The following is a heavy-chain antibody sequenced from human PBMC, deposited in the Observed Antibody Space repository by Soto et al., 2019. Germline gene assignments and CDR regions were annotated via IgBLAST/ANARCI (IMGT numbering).Heavy chain of an antibody. CDR2: ISKSGTVR. J-gene: IGHJ6*02. V-gene: IGHV3-48*03. Sequence: GGSLRLSCAASGSTFSSYEMHWVRQAPGKGLEWVSYISKSGTVRYYADSVKGRFTISRDNAQNLLDPQMNSMRAEDTAVYFCVIVNSRFSYVIVVWGHGMSVT. D-gene: IGHD3-3*01. CDR1: GSTFSSYE. CDR3: VIVNSRFSYVIVV.